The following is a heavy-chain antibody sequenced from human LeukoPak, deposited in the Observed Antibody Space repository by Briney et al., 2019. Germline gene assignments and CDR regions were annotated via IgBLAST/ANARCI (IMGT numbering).Heavy chain of an antibody. CDR1: GFTFSTYS. CDR3: ARPLDDYAYCVSYFHH. D-gene: IGHD4-17*01. Sequence: PGGSLRLSCAASGFTFSTYSMNWVRQAPGKGLEWVSYISRNSGSIYYAYSVKGRFTISRDNAKNSLYLQMNSLRAEDTAVYYCARPLDDYAYCVSYFHHWGQGTLVTVSS. J-gene: IGHJ1*01. V-gene: IGHV3-48*01. CDR2: ISRNSGSI.